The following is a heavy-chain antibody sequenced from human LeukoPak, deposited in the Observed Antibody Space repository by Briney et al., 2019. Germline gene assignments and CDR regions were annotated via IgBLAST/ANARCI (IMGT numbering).Heavy chain of an antibody. CDR2: VYHTGST. D-gene: IGHD6-13*01. Sequence: SETLSLTCAVSGYSISGAYYWGWIRQPPGKGLEWIGSVYHTGSTYYNPSLKSRVTMPVDTSTNQFSLKLTSVTAADTAIYYCARAAAGSRYYFDYWGQGTLVTVYS. CDR1: GYSISGAYY. V-gene: IGHV4-38-2*01. J-gene: IGHJ4*02. CDR3: ARAAAGSRYYFDY.